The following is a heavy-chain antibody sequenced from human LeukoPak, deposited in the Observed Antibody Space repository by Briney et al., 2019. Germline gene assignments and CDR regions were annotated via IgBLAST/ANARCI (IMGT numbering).Heavy chain of an antibody. CDR3: AKDQRTLSGLID. Sequence: PGGSLRPSCAASGFTFTSYAMSWGRQAPGKGLEWVSAISGIGGSTYYADSVKGRFTISRDNSKNTLYLQMNSLRAEDTAVYYCAKDQRTLSGLIDWGQGTLVTVSS. CDR1: GFTFTSYA. D-gene: IGHD2-15*01. J-gene: IGHJ4*02. CDR2: ISGIGGST. V-gene: IGHV3-23*01.